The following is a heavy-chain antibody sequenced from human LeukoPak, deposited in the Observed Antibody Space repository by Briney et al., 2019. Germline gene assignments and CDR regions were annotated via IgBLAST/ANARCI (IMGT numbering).Heavy chain of an antibody. V-gene: IGHV3-21*01. CDR3: ARAWWSDAFDI. D-gene: IGHD2-15*01. J-gene: IGHJ3*02. Sequence: PGGSLRLSCAASGFTFSSYSMNWVRQAPGKGLEWVSSISGSSSYIYYADSVKGRFTISRDNAKNSLYLQMNSLRAEDTAVYYCARAWWSDAFDIWGQGTMVTVSS. CDR1: GFTFSSYS. CDR2: ISGSSSYI.